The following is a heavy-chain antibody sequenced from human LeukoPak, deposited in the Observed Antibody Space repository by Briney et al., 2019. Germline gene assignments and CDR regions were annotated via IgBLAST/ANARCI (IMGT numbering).Heavy chain of an antibody. J-gene: IGHJ4*02. CDR2: ISSSSSYI. V-gene: IGHV3-21*01. CDR1: GFTFSSYS. Sequence: GGSLRLSCAASGFTFSSYSMNWVRQAPGKGLEWVSSISSSSSYIYYAASVKGRFTISRDNAKNSLYLQMNSLRAEDTAVYYCARDKGIAAAGPPPADYWGQGTLVTVSS. D-gene: IGHD6-13*01. CDR3: ARDKGIAAAGPPPADY.